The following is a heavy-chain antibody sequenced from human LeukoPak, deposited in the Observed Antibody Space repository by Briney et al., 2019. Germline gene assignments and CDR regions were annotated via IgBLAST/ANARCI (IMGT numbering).Heavy chain of an antibody. V-gene: IGHV3-9*01. Sequence: GGSLRLSFAASGFTFDDYAMHWVRQAPGKGLEWVSGISWNSGSIGYADSVKGRFTISRDNAKNSLYLQMNSLRAEDTALYYCAKGPYGDYRYAFDIWGQGTMVTVSS. CDR3: AKGPYGDYRYAFDI. D-gene: IGHD4-17*01. CDR1: GFTFDDYA. CDR2: ISWNSGSI. J-gene: IGHJ3*02.